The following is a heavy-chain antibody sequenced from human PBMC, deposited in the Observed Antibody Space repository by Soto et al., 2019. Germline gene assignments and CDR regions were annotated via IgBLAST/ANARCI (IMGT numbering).Heavy chain of an antibody. Sequence: ASVKVSCKVSGYTLTELFMHWVRQAPGKGLEWMGGFDPEDGETIYAQKFQGRVTMTEDTSTDTAYMELSSLRSEDTAVYYCATDMVRGETMDYWGQGTLVTVSS. J-gene: IGHJ4*02. CDR2: FDPEDGET. V-gene: IGHV1-24*01. D-gene: IGHD3-10*01. CDR1: GYTLTELF. CDR3: ATDMVRGETMDY.